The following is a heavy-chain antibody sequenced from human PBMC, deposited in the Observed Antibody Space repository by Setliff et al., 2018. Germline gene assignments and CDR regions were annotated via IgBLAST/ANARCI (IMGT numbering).Heavy chain of an antibody. Sequence: GGSLRLSCAASGFTFSSYWMNWVRQAPGKGLEWVATIKDDGTAKYHVGSVQGRFTISRDNARNSLYLQMSSLRVEDTAVYYCATDQGYWTYNIWGQGTMVTVSS. V-gene: IGHV3-7*03. CDR1: GFTFSSYW. CDR3: ATDQGYWTYNI. J-gene: IGHJ3*02. CDR2: IKDDGTAK. D-gene: IGHD2-15*01.